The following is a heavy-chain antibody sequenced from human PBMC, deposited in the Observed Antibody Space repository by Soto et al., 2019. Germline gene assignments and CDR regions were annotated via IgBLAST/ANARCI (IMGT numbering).Heavy chain of an antibody. V-gene: IGHV1-3*01. CDR2: FNPRNGNT. D-gene: IGHD6-25*01. CDR1: GYAFTDYA. CDR3: TRGWAAYEY. Sequence: ASVKVSCKASGYAFTDYAMHWVRQAPGQSLEWVGWFNPRNGNTKYSQKFQGRVTLTWDTSASTAYMDLSSLRPEDTAVYYCTRGWAAYEYWGQGPLVTVSS. J-gene: IGHJ4*02.